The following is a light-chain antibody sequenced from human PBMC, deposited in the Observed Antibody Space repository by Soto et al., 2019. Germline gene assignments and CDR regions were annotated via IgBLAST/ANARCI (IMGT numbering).Light chain of an antibody. CDR2: QDN. V-gene: IGLV3-1*01. CDR3: QAWDSRSYVV. Sequence: SYELTQPPSVSVSPGQTAIITCSGDKLGNKYTCWYQQKPDQSPVLVIYQDNKRPTGIPERFSGCNSGNTATLTIGGTQAMDEADYYCQAWDSRSYVVFGGGTKLTVL. CDR1: KLGNKY. J-gene: IGLJ3*02.